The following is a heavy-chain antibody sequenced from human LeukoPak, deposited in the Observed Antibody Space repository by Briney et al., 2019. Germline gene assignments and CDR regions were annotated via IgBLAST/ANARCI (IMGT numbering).Heavy chain of an antibody. J-gene: IGHJ4*02. CDR3: ARGLAAAGRGGVFDY. D-gene: IGHD6-13*01. V-gene: IGHV3-21*01. CDR2: ISSSSSYI. CDR1: GFTFSSYS. Sequence: GGSLRLSCAASGFTFSSYSMNWVRQAPGKGLEWVSSISSSSSYIYYADSVKGRFTISRGNAKNSLYLQMNSLRAEDTAVYYCARGLAAAGRGGVFDYWGQGTLVTVSS.